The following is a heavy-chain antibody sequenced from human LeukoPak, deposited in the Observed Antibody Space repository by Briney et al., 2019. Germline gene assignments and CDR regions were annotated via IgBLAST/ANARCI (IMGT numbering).Heavy chain of an antibody. D-gene: IGHD4-17*01. Sequence: GGSLRLSCAASGFTFSSYAMSWVRQAPGKGLEWVSAISGSGGSTYYADSVKGRFTISRDNSKNTLYLQMNSLRAEDTAVYYCAKDGGPGTVTTTLVDYWGQGALVTVSS. CDR1: GFTFSSYA. J-gene: IGHJ4*02. CDR2: ISGSGGST. CDR3: AKDGGPGTVTTTLVDY. V-gene: IGHV3-23*01.